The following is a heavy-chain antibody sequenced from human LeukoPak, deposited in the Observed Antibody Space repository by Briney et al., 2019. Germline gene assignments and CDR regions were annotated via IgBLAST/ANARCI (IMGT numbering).Heavy chain of an antibody. CDR1: GYTFTGYY. D-gene: IGHD2-2*03. CDR2: INPNGGGT. V-gene: IGHV1-2*02. Sequence: SVKVSCKASGYTFTGYYMHWVRQAPGQGLEWMGWINPNGGGTNYAQKFQGRVTMTRDTSISTAYMELSRLRSDDTAVYYCARSGYCSSTSCYAGYYYYGMDVWGQGTTVTVSS. J-gene: IGHJ6*02. CDR3: ARSGYCSSTSCYAGYYYYGMDV.